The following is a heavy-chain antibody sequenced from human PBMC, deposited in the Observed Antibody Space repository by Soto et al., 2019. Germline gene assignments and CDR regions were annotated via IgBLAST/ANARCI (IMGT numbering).Heavy chain of an antibody. J-gene: IGHJ6*02. V-gene: IGHV3-74*03. CDR3: ARDPYHYSYYGLDV. CDR1: GFAFSSHW. CDR2: ISSDGSII. Sequence: EVQLVESGGGLVQPGGSLRLSCAASGFAFSSHWMDWVRQTPGKGLVWVGRISSDGSIITYADSVKGRFTISRDNAKNTLYLLMNSLGVEDAAVYFCARDPYHYSYYGLDVWGQGTTVSVSS.